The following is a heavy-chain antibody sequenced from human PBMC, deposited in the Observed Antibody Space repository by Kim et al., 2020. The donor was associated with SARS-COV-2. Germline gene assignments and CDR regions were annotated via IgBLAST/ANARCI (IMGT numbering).Heavy chain of an antibody. CDR1: GFTVSSNY. J-gene: IGHJ3*02. Sequence: GGSLRLSCAASGFTVSSNYMSWVRQAPGKGLEWVSVIYSGGSTYYADSVKGRFTISRDNSKNTLYLQMNSLRAEDTAVYYCARGGVVTAIGVINAFDIWGQGTMVTVSS. D-gene: IGHD2-21*02. V-gene: IGHV3-53*01. CDR2: IYSGGST. CDR3: ARGGVVTAIGVINAFDI.